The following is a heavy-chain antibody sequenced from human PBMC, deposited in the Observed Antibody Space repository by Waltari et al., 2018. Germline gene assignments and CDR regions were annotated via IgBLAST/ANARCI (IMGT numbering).Heavy chain of an antibody. J-gene: IGHJ4*02. Sequence: EVHLEESGGGLVQPGGSLRLSCAASGFTFSSYWMHWVRQAPGKGLVWVSRINSDGSTISYADSVKGRFTISRDNAKNTLYLQMNSLSAEDTAVYYCASAYYDILDWGQGTLVTVSS. CDR3: ASAYYDILD. V-gene: IGHV3-74*01. D-gene: IGHD3-9*01. CDR2: INSDGSTI. CDR1: GFTFSSYW.